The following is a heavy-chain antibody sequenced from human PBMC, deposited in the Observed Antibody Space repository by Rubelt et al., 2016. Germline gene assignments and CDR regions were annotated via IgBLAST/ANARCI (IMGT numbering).Heavy chain of an antibody. CDR3: ARSPIAAADWFDP. J-gene: IGHJ5*02. CDR2: INGGNGNT. D-gene: IGHD6-25*01. CDR1: GYTFTDYA. Sequence: AEVVKPGASVKLSCKASGYTFTDYAMHWVRQAPGQRLEYMGWINGGNGNTKYSQKFQGRVAITRDTSASTAYMEMSNLRSEDTAVYYCARSPIAAADWFDPWGQGTLVTVSS. V-gene: IGHV1-3*01.